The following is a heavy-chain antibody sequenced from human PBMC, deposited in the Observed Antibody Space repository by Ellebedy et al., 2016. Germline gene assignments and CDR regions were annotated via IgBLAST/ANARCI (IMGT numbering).Heavy chain of an antibody. Sequence: SETLSLTCTVSGGSISSYYWSWIRQPPGKGLEWIGYIYYSGSTNYNPSLKSRVTISVDTSKNQFSLKLSSVTAADTAVYYCASASLSVYAIFGYWGQGTLVTVSS. CDR3: ASASLSVYAIFGY. CDR1: GGSISSYY. V-gene: IGHV4-59*01. D-gene: IGHD2-8*01. J-gene: IGHJ4*02. CDR2: IYYSGST.